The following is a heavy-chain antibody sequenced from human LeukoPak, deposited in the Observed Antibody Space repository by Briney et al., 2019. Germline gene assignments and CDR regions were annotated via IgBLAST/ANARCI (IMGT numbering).Heavy chain of an antibody. CDR2: IYYSGST. J-gene: IGHJ4*02. CDR3: ARLEGYYYDSSGLDY. Sequence: PSETLSLTCTVSGGSFSSYYWSWIRQPPGKGLEWIGYIYYSGSTNYNPSLKSRVTISVDTSKNQFSLKLSSVTAADTAVYYCARLEGYYYDSSGLDYWGQGTLVTVSS. CDR1: GGSFSSYY. V-gene: IGHV4-59*08. D-gene: IGHD3-22*01.